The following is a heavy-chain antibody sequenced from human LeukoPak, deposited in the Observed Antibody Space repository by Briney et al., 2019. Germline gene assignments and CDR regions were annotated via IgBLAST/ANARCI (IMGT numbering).Heavy chain of an antibody. CDR1: GYTFTSYA. V-gene: IGHV7-4-1*02. D-gene: IGHD2-15*01. J-gene: IGHJ3*02. CDR3: ARDGSGPDDDAFDI. CDR2: INTNTGNP. Sequence: ASVKVSCKASGYTFTSYAMNWVRQAPGQGLEWMGWINTNTGNPTYAQGFTGRFVFSLDTSVSTAYLQISSLKAEDTAVYYCARDGSGPDDDAFDIWGRGTMVTVSS.